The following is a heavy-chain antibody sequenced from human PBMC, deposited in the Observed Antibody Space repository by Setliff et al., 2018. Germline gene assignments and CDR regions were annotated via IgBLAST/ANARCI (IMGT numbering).Heavy chain of an antibody. CDR2: ISGSGGST. D-gene: IGHD3-10*01. V-gene: IGHV3-23*01. CDR1: GFTFSTYW. J-gene: IGHJ5*02. CDR3: AKNGFGVVALGVNNWLDP. Sequence: GGSLRLSCAASGFTFSTYWMSWVRQAPGKGLEWVSAISGSGGSTYYADSVKGRFTISRDNSKNTLYLQMNSLRAEDTAVYYCAKNGFGVVALGVNNWLDPWGQGTLVTVSS.